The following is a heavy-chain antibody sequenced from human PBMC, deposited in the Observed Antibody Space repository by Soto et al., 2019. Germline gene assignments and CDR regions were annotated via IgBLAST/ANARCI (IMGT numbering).Heavy chain of an antibody. D-gene: IGHD3-16*01. CDR3: ARVWSYTFVSYHSPAFDY. CDR1: GCAISSYY. CDR2: IYYSGST. V-gene: IGHV4-59*01. Sequence: SETLSLTFTVSGCAISSYYWSWIRQPPGKGLEWIGYIYYSGSTNYNPSLKSRVTISVDTSKNQFSLKLSSVTAADTAVYYCARVWSYTFVSYHSPAFDYWGQGTLVTVSS. J-gene: IGHJ4*02.